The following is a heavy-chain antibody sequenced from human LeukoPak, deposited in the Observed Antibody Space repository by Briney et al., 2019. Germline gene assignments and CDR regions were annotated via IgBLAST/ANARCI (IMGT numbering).Heavy chain of an antibody. CDR3: TTRCSRTSCSGNWFDP. J-gene: IGHJ5*02. V-gene: IGHV3-15*01. D-gene: IGHD2-2*01. CDR1: GFTFSNAW. CDR2: IKSTTDGGTT. Sequence: GGFLRLSCAASGFTFSNAWMSWVRQAPEKGLEWVGRIKSTTDGGTTDYAAPVKGRFTISRDDSKNTLYLQMNGLKTEDTAVYYCTTRCSRTSCSGNWFDPWGQGTLVTVSS.